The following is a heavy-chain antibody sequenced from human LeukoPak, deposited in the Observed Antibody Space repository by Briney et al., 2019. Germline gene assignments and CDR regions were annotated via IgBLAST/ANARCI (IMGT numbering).Heavy chain of an antibody. D-gene: IGHD2-21*01. J-gene: IGHJ4*02. CDR2: IYYSGST. V-gene: IGHV4-39*01. CDR1: GGSISSSSYY. CDR3: ARRDLSEFDY. Sequence: SETPSLTCTVSGGSISSSSYYWGWIRQPPGKGLEWIGSIYYSGSTYYNPSLKSRVTISVDTSKNQFSLKLSSVTAADTAVYYCARRDLSEFDYWGQGTLVTVSS.